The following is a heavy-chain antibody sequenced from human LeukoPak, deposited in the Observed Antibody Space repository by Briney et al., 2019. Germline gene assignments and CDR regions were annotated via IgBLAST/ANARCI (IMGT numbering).Heavy chain of an antibody. D-gene: IGHD6-13*01. CDR1: GFTFSSYS. CDR2: IISSSSYI. Sequence: PGGSLRLSCAASGFTFSSYSMNWVRQAPGKGLEWVSSIISSSSYIYYADSVKGRFTISRDNAKNSLYLQMNSLRAEDPAVYYCARDGDSSSFLDYWGQGTLVTVSS. J-gene: IGHJ4*02. V-gene: IGHV3-21*01. CDR3: ARDGDSSSFLDY.